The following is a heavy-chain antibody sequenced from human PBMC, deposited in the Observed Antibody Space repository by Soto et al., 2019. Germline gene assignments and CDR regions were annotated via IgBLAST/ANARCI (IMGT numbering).Heavy chain of an antibody. V-gene: IGHV3-21*01. CDR1: GFTFSSYS. D-gene: IGHD6-6*01. CDR2: ISSSSYI. CDR3: ARIQLEYDAFAI. Sequence: GGSLRLSCAASGFTFSSYSMNWVRQAPGKGLEWVSSISSSSYIYYADSVKGRFTISRDNAKNSLYLQMNSLRAEDTAVYYCARIQLEYDAFAIWGQGTMVPVSS. J-gene: IGHJ3*02.